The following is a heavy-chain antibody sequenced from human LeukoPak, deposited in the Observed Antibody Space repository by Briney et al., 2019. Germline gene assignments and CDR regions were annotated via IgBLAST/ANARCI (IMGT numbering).Heavy chain of an antibody. CDR2: INPNSGGT. J-gene: IGHJ3*02. Sequence: ASVKVSCKASGYTFTGYYMHWVRQAPGQGLEWMGWINPNSGGTNYAQKFQGRVTMTRDTSISTAYMELRSLRSDDTAVYYCAREGIVGLGDAFDIWGQGTMVTVSS. V-gene: IGHV1-2*02. CDR3: AREGIVGLGDAFDI. CDR1: GYTFTGYY. D-gene: IGHD1-26*01.